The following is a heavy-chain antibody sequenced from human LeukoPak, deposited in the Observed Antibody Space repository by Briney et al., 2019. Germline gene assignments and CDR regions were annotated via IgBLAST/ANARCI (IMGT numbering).Heavy chain of an antibody. V-gene: IGHV3-30*18. CDR2: VSFEESNK. J-gene: IGHJ4*02. CDR3: AKDMGYYYGSGSYPPENDY. CDR1: GFTFSRYG. Sequence: PGRSLRLSCAASGFTFSRYGMHWVRQAPGKGLEWVAVVSFEESNKYYADSVKGRFTISRDNSKNTLSLQMNSLRAEDTAVYYCAKDMGYYYGSGSYPPENDYWGQGTLVTVSS. D-gene: IGHD3-10*01.